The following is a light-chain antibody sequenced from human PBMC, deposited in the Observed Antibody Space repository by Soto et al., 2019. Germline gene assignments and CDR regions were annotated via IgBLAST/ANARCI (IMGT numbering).Light chain of an antibody. CDR3: QQYNNWPRT. Sequence: DIQMTQSPSTLSASVGDRVTITCRASQSISSSLAWYQQKPGKAPKLLIYDASNLESGVPSIFSGSGSGTEFTLTISSLQSEDFAVYYCQQYNNWPRTFGQGTKVDIK. V-gene: IGKV1-5*01. CDR1: QSISSS. CDR2: DAS. J-gene: IGKJ1*01.